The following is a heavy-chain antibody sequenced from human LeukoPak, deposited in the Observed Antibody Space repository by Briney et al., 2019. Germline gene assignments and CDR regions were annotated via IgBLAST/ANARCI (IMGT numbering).Heavy chain of an antibody. V-gene: IGHV1-8*01. CDR2: MNPNSGNT. Sequence: ASVKVSCKASGYSFSSYDINWVRQATGQGLEWMGWMNPNSGNTGYAQKFQGRVTITADESTSTAYMELSSLRPEDTAVYYCARSSRNSGSHYWGQGTLVTVSS. CDR3: ARSSRNSGSHY. J-gene: IGHJ4*02. D-gene: IGHD1-26*01. CDR1: GYSFSSYD.